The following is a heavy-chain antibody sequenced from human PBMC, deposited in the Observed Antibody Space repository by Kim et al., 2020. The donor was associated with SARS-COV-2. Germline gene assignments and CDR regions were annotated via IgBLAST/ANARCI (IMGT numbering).Heavy chain of an antibody. D-gene: IGHD3-10*02. V-gene: IGHV3-72*01. CDR1: GFTFSDHY. J-gene: IGHJ4*02. CDR3: ARGRYVSWITDFDY. CDR2: IRNKVKSYTT. Sequence: GGSLRLSCAASGFTFSDHYMDWVRQAPGKGLEWVGRIRNKVKSYTTEYAASVKGRFTFSRDDSKNSLYLQMNSLKTEDTAVYYCARGRYVSWITDFDYWGRGPLSPSPQ.